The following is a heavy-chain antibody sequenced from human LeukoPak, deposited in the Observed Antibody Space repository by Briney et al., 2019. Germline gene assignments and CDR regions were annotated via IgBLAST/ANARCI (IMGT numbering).Heavy chain of an antibody. J-gene: IGHJ4*02. V-gene: IGHV3-23*01. CDR1: GFTFSTSP. D-gene: IGHD1-1*01. CDR3: AKGGHQYNPFYN. Sequence: GGSLRLSCAVSGFTFSTSPMGWVRQAPGKGLEWVSSIHAGGSDPFCADSVQGRCTISRDNSKNTLFLQLNSLRAEDTAIYFCAKGGHQYNPFYNWGQGTLVTVSS. CDR2: IHAGGSDP.